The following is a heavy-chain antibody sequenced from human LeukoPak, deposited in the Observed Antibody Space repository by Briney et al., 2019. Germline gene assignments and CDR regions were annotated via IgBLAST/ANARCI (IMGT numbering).Heavy chain of an antibody. CDR1: GGSISNYY. D-gene: IGHD2-21*02. J-gene: IGHJ5*02. V-gene: IGHV4-59*01. Sequence: SETLSLTCTVSGGSISNYYCSWIRQPPGKGLEWIGYIYYSGSTTYNPSLKSRGTISIDTSKNEFSLKLRSVTAADTAVYYCATSRAYCGGDCYFDPWGQGTLVTVSS. CDR2: IYYSGST. CDR3: ATSRAYCGGDCYFDP.